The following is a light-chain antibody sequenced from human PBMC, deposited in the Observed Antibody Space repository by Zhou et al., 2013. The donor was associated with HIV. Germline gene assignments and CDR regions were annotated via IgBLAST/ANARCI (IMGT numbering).Light chain of an antibody. CDR3: QQLNSYPLT. J-gene: IGKJ4*01. Sequence: DIHLTQSPSFLSASVGDRVTITCRSSQGINSYLAWYQQKPGKAPRLLIYAASTLHSGVPSRFSGSGSGTEFTLSISSLQPEDFATYYCQQLNSYPLTFGGGPRSEIK. CDR2: AAS. CDR1: QGINSY. V-gene: IGKV1-9*01.